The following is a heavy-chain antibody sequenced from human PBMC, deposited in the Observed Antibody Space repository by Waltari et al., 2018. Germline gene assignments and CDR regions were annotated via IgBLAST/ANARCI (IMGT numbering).Heavy chain of an antibody. CDR1: GGSFSGYY. Sequence: QVQLQQWGAGLLKPSETLSLTCAVYGGSFSGYYWTWIRQSPGKGLEWIGEINQSGSTNFNPSLKSRVTMSVDTSRNQFSLRLTSVTAADTAVYYCARGKNQKYSSSSVDYWGQGTLVTVSS. D-gene: IGHD6-6*01. CDR2: INQSGST. CDR3: ARGKNQKYSSSSVDY. V-gene: IGHV4-34*02. J-gene: IGHJ4*02.